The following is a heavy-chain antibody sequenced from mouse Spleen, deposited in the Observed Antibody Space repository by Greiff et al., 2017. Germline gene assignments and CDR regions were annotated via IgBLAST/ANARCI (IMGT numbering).Heavy chain of an antibody. V-gene: IGHV1-81*01. J-gene: IGHJ3*01. CDR3: ARSGSSWFAY. CDR1: GYTFTSYG. CDR2: IYPRSGHT. D-gene: IGHD4-1*01. Sequence: VQLQQSGAELARPGASVKLSCKASGYTFTSYGISWVKQRTGQGLEWIGEIYPRSGHTYYNEKFKGKATLTADKSSSTAYMELRSLTSEDSAVYFCARSGSSWFAYWGQGTLVTVSA.